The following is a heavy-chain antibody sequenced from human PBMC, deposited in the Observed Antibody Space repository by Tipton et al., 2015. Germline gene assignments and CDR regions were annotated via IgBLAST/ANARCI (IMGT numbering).Heavy chain of an antibody. CDR2: IHKSGTT. CDR1: GGSIRIYS. CDR3: ARVRDYDFWSGTSYCFDY. D-gene: IGHD3-3*01. J-gene: IGHJ4*02. V-gene: IGHV4-59*01. Sequence: TLSLTCNVSGGSIRIYSWSWIRQPPGKGLEWIGYIHKSGTTNYNLSLNSRVTISVDTSKDQFSLKLSSVTAADTAVYYCARVRDYDFWSGTSYCFDYWGQGTLVTVSS.